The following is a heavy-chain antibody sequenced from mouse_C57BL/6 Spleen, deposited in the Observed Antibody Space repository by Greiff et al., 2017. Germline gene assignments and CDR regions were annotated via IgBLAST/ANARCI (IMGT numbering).Heavy chain of an antibody. CDR2: IHPSDSDT. Sequence: QVQLKQPGAELVKPGASVKVSCKASGYTFTSYWMHWVKQRPGQGLEWIGRIHPSDSDTNYNQKFKGKATLTVDKSSSTAYMQLSSLTSEDSAVYYCATPGQLRDYAMDYWGQGTSVTVSS. V-gene: IGHV1-74*01. D-gene: IGHD3-2*02. CDR3: ATPGQLRDYAMDY. CDR1: GYTFTSYW. J-gene: IGHJ4*01.